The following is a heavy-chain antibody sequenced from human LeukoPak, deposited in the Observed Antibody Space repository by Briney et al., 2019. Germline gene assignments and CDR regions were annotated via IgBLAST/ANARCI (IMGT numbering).Heavy chain of an antibody. Sequence: PGGSLRLSCAASGFTFSSYEMNWVRQAPGKGLEWVSYISSSGSTIYYADSVKGRFTISRDNAKNSLYLQMNSLRAEDTAVYYCARDWWRAAGGMAYWGQGTLVTVSS. CDR2: ISSSGSTI. D-gene: IGHD6-13*01. J-gene: IGHJ4*02. V-gene: IGHV3-48*03. CDR3: ARDWWRAAGGMAY. CDR1: GFTFSSYE.